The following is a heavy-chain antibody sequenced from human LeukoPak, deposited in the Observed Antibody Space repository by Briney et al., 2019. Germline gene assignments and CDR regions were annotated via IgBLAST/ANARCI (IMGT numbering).Heavy chain of an antibody. CDR3: AKGIYSSGWSYFDY. CDR2: ISGSGGNT. Sequence: GGSLRLSCAASGFIFINYAMSWVRQAPGKGLEWVSAISGSGGNTHYADSVKGRFTISRDNSKNTLYLQMNSLRAEDTAVYYCAKGIYSSGWSYFDYWGHGTLVTVSS. V-gene: IGHV3-23*01. D-gene: IGHD6-19*01. J-gene: IGHJ4*01. CDR1: GFIFINYA.